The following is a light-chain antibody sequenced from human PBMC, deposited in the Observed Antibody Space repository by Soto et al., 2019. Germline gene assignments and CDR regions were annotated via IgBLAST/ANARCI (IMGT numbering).Light chain of an antibody. V-gene: IGLV3-21*04. CDR1: NIGCKS. CDR2: YDS. CDR3: QVWDSSSDHVV. Sequence: SYELTQPPSVSVAPGKTARITCGGNNIGCKSVHWYQQKPGQAPVLVIYYDSDRPSGIPERFSGSNSGNTATLTISRVEAWDEADYYCQVWDSSSDHVVFGGGTKLTVL. J-gene: IGLJ2*01.